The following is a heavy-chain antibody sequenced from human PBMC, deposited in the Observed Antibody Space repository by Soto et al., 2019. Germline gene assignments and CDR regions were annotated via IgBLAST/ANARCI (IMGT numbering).Heavy chain of an antibody. Sequence: GGSLRLSCAASAFTFSSYAMSWVRQAPGKGLEWVSVISGSGGTTYYADSVKGRFTISRDNSKNTLYLQMNSLRAEDTAVYYCAKAVVMVYAIPGDYYMDVWGKGTTVTVSS. CDR2: ISGSGGTT. CDR3: AKAVVMVYAIPGDYYMDV. D-gene: IGHD2-8*01. V-gene: IGHV3-23*01. CDR1: AFTFSSYA. J-gene: IGHJ6*03.